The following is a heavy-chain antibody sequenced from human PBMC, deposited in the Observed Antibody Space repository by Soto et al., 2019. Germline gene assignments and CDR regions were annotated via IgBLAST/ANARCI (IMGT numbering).Heavy chain of an antibody. CDR3: AGDPVAAAARGWFDP. Sequence: EVQLVESGGGLVQPGGSLRLSCVASGFTFSSYWMYWVRQAPGKGLVWVSRINSDGRSTSYADSVKGRFTISRDSAQDTLYLQMNSLRAEDTAVYYCAGDPVAAAARGWFDPWGQGTLVTVSS. CDR2: INSDGRST. J-gene: IGHJ5*02. D-gene: IGHD6-13*01. CDR1: GFTFSSYW. V-gene: IGHV3-74*01.